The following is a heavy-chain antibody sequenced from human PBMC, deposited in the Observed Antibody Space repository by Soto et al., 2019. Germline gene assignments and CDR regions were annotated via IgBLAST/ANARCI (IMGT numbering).Heavy chain of an antibody. CDR1: GGTFSSYA. CDR3: STDDYGDYDGSL. V-gene: IGHV1-69*01. J-gene: IGHJ4*02. D-gene: IGHD4-17*01. Sequence: QVQLVQSGAEVTKPGFSVKVSCKASGGTFSSYAISWVRQAPGQGLEWMGGIIPIFGTANYTQKFQGRVTITADESTSTAYMELSSLRSEDTAVYYCSTDDYGDYDGSLWGQGTLVTVSS. CDR2: IIPIFGTA.